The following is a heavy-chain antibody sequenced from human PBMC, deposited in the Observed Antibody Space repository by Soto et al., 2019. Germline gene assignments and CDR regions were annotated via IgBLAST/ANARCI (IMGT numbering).Heavy chain of an antibody. Sequence: SLRLSCAASGFTFSSYSMNWVRQAPGKGLEWVSYISSSSSTIYYADSVKGRFTISRDNAKNSLYLQMNSLRDEDTAVYYCARDSSSWYRDDAFDIWGQGTMVTVSS. CDR2: ISSSSSTI. CDR3: ARDSSSWYRDDAFDI. CDR1: GFTFSSYS. J-gene: IGHJ3*02. D-gene: IGHD6-13*01. V-gene: IGHV3-48*02.